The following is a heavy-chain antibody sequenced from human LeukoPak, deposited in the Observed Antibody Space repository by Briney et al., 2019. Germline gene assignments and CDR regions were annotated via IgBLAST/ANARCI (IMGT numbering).Heavy chain of an antibody. J-gene: IGHJ4*02. CDR2: ISYDGSNK. CDR1: GFTFSSYG. D-gene: IGHD5-12*01. Sequence: PGGSLRLSCAASGFTFSSYGMHWVRQAPGKGLGWVAVISYDGSNKYYADSVKGRFTISRDNSKNTLYLQMNSLRAEDTAVYYCARGYRGYAFDYWGQGTLVTVSS. V-gene: IGHV3-30*03. CDR3: ARGYRGYAFDY.